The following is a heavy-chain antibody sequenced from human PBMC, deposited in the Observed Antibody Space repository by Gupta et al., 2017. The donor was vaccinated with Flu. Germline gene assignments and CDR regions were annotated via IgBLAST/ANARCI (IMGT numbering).Heavy chain of an antibody. Sequence: EVQLVESGGGLVQPGGSLRLSFAASAFTFSRYSMTWGRQAPGKGLEWVSYISSSSSTIYYADSVKGRFTISRDNAKNSLYLQMNSLRAEDTAVYYCARDGYNWNYGGYFQHWGQGTLVTVSS. V-gene: IGHV3-48*01. J-gene: IGHJ1*01. CDR3: ARDGYNWNYGGYFQH. CDR1: AFTFSRYS. D-gene: IGHD1-7*01. CDR2: ISSSSSTI.